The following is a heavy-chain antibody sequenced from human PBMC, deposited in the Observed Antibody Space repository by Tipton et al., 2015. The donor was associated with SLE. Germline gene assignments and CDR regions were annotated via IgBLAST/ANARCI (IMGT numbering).Heavy chain of an antibody. CDR3: ARASYDYDSSAYPLADNRGLDY. J-gene: IGHJ4*02. CDR1: GYTFTTYG. D-gene: IGHD3-22*01. Sequence: QLVQSGAAVKKPGASVKVSCKASGYTFTTYGIIWVRQAPGQGLEWVGWVSSYNGNANYAQKVQGRVTMTTDTSTTTAYMELRSLRSGDTALYYCARASYDYDSSAYPLADNRGLDYWGQGSLVTVSS. CDR2: VSSYNGNA. V-gene: IGHV1-18*01.